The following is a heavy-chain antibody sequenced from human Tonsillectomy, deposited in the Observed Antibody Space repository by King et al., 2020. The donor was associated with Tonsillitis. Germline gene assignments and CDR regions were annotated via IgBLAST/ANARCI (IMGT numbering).Heavy chain of an antibody. CDR2: INPNSGVT. V-gene: IGHV1-2*02. CDR1: GYTFTGYY. CDR3: ARDFGWFDP. J-gene: IGHJ5*02. Sequence: QLVQSGAEVKKPGASVKVSCKASGYTFTGYYMHWVRQAPGRGLEWMVWINPNSGVTNYAKKFQGRVTMARDTSSSTAYMELSRLRSDDTAVYYCARDFGWFDPWGQGTLVTVSS. D-gene: IGHD3-10*01.